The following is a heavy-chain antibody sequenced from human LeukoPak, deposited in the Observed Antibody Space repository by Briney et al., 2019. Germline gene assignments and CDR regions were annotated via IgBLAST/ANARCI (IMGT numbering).Heavy chain of an antibody. CDR2: IGTAGDT. V-gene: IGHV3-13*01. CDR3: ARGDGYSYGDGFDI. D-gene: IGHD5-18*01. CDR1: GFTFSSYD. J-gene: IGHJ3*02. Sequence: PGGSLRLSCAASGFTFSSYDMHWVRQATGKGLEWVSAIGTAGDTYYPGSVRGRFTISRENAKNSLYLQMNNLRAGDTAVYYCARGDGYSYGDGFDIWGQGTMVTVSS.